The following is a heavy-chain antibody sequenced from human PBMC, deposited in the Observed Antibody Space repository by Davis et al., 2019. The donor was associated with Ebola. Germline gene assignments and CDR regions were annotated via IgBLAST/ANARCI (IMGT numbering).Heavy chain of an antibody. CDR1: VYTFTSYG. CDR2: INPHNGNT. J-gene: IGHJ4*02. Sequence: SVPVSCKASVYTFTSYGITWLRQAPGHGLEWLGWINPHNGNTNYAQNVQGRVTMTTDTSTSTAYMEVGILRSDDTAVYYCARGSSSPYWGQGTLVTVSS. V-gene: IGHV1-18*04. CDR3: ARGSSSPY. D-gene: IGHD6-13*01.